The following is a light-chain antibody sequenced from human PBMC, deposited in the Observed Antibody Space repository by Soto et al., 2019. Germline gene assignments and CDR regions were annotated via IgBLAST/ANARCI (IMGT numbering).Light chain of an antibody. J-gene: IGKJ1*01. CDR3: QQYNSYST. CDR2: DAS. Sequence: DIQMTQSPSTLSTSVGDRVTITCRASQSISNWLAWYQQKPGKAPKLLIYDASSLESGVPSRFSGSGSGTEFTLTISSLQRDDFATYYCQQYNSYSTVGQGTKVDIK. V-gene: IGKV1-5*01. CDR1: QSISNW.